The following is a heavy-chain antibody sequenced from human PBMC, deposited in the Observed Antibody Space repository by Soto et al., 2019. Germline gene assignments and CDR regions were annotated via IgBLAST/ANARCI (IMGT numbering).Heavy chain of an antibody. D-gene: IGHD5-18*01. V-gene: IGHV1-69*12. Sequence: QVQLVQSGAEVKKPESSVKVSCKAPGGTFSTYAISWVRQAPGQGLEWMGGIIPMFGTANYAQRFQDRVTITADESTNTVYLELSSLRSEDTAVYFCASGMQLWIRRINNGDSGWCQGTLVTVSS. CDR2: IIPMFGTA. CDR1: GGTFSTYA. CDR3: ASGMQLWIRRINNGDSG. J-gene: IGHJ4*02.